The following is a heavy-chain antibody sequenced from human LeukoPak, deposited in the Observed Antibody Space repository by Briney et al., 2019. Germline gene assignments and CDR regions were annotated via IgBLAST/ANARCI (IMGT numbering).Heavy chain of an antibody. D-gene: IGHD1-26*01. Sequence: GGSLRLSCAASGFTFNSYAMSWVRQAPGKGLERVSAISGSGASTYYADAVKGRFTISRDNSKNTLYLQMNSLRAEDTAVYYCAKGSSGTYSRIYFDYWGQGTLVTVSS. CDR1: GFTFNSYA. CDR3: AKGSSGTYSRIYFDY. CDR2: ISGSGAST. V-gene: IGHV3-23*01. J-gene: IGHJ4*02.